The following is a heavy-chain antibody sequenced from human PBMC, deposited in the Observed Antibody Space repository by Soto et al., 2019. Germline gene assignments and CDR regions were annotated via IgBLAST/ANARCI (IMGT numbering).Heavy chain of an antibody. J-gene: IGHJ4*02. CDR1: GFTFSSYA. V-gene: IGHV3-23*01. Sequence: EVQLLESGGGLVQPGGSLRLSCAASGFTFSSYAMSWVRQAPGKGLEWVSAISGSGGSTYYADSVKGRFTISRDNSKNTLYLQMNSRRAEDTAVYYCAKDKSPITGTPYCDYWGQGTLVTVSS. D-gene: IGHD1-20*01. CDR2: ISGSGGST. CDR3: AKDKSPITGTPYCDY.